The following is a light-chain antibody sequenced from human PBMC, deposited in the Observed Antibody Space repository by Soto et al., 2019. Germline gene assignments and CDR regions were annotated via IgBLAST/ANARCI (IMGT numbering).Light chain of an antibody. CDR3: AAWDDSLNGGV. CDR2: SNN. CDR1: SSNIGSNT. V-gene: IGLV1-44*01. J-gene: IGLJ3*02. Sequence: QSVLTQQPSASGTPGQRVTISCSGSSSNIGSNTVNWYQQLPGTAPKLLIYSNNQRPSGVPDRFSGSKSGTSASLAISGLQSEDEADYYCAAWDDSLNGGVFGGGTKLTVL.